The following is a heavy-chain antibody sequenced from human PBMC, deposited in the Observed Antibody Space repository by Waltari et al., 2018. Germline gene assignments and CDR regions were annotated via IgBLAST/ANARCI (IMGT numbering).Heavy chain of an antibody. CDR3: ARDRDDYGDYPSAFDI. D-gene: IGHD4-17*01. J-gene: IGHJ3*02. CDR1: GGTFSSYA. CDR2: IIPIVGTA. V-gene: IGHV1-69*11. Sequence: QVQLVQSGAEVKKPGSSVKVSCKASGGTFSSYAISWVRQAPGQGLEWMGWIIPIVGTANYAQKFQGRVTITADESTSTAYMELSSLRSEDTAVYYCARDRDDYGDYPSAFDIWGQGTMVTVSS.